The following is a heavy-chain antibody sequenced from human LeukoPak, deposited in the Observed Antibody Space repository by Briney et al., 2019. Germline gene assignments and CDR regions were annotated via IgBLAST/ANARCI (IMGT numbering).Heavy chain of an antibody. D-gene: IGHD6-13*01. CDR2: ISAYNGHT. CDR3: ARDGVAAAGTVDY. V-gene: IGHV1-18*01. CDR1: GYTLTNYG. Sequence: ASVKVSCKASGYTLTNYGISWVRQAPGQGLEWMGWISAYNGHTKYAQKVQGRVTMTRDTSTSTAYMELRSLRSDDTAVYYCARDGVAAAGTVDYWGQGTLVTVSS. J-gene: IGHJ4*02.